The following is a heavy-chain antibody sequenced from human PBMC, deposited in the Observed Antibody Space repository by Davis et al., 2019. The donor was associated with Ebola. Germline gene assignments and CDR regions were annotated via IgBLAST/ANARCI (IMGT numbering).Heavy chain of an antibody. V-gene: IGHV3-21*01. CDR1: GFTFSSYS. Sequence: PGGSLRLSCAASGFTFSSYSMNWVRQAPGKGLEWVSSISSSSSYIYYADSVKGRFTISRDNSKNTLYLQMNSLRAEDTAVYYCAKDRDTVTQDDLYYYYYGMDVWGQGTTVTVSS. J-gene: IGHJ6*02. CDR2: ISSSSSYI. CDR3: AKDRDTVTQDDLYYYYYGMDV. D-gene: IGHD4-17*01.